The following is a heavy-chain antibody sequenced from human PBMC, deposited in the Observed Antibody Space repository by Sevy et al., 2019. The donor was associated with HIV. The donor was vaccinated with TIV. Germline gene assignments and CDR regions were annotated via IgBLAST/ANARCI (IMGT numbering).Heavy chain of an antibody. CDR2: ISSSSSYT. J-gene: IGHJ6*02. CDR3: ASVWVSDYVRQREIYYYGMDV. CDR1: GFTFSDYY. Sequence: GGSLRLSCAASGFTFSDYYMSWIRQAPGKGLEWVSYISSSSSYTNYADSVKGRFTISRDNAKNSLYLQMNGLRAEDTAVYYCASVWVSDYVRQREIYYYGMDVWGQGTTVTVSS. V-gene: IGHV3-11*06. D-gene: IGHD3-16*01.